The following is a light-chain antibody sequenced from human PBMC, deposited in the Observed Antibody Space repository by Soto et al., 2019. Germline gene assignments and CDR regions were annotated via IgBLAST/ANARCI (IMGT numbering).Light chain of an antibody. Sequence: QSVLTQPASVSGSPGQSIAISCTGTSSDVGGYNYVSWYQQHPGKAPKLMIYEVTNRPSGVSNRFSGSKSGNTASLTISGLQAEDEADYYCSSYTLGGVVFGEGTKLTVL. V-gene: IGLV2-14*01. CDR3: SSYTLGGVV. J-gene: IGLJ2*01. CDR2: EVT. CDR1: SSDVGGYNY.